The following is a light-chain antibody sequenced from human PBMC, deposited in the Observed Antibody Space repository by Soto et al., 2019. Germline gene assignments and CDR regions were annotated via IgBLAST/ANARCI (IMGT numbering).Light chain of an antibody. J-gene: IGKJ1*01. CDR3: QQSYSAPQT. Sequence: DIQMTQSPSSLSASVGDRLTITCRASQSIRTYLNWYQQKPGKAPTLLIYAASILQSGVPSRFSGSGSGTDFTLTISSMQPEDFATYPCQQSYSAPQTFGQGTKVDIK. CDR1: QSIRTY. CDR2: AAS. V-gene: IGKV1-39*01.